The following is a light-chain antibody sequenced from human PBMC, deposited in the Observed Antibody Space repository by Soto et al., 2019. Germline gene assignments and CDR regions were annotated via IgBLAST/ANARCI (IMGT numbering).Light chain of an antibody. Sequence: AIRMTQSPSSFSASTGDIVTITCRAIQGISSYLAWYQQKPGKAPKLLIYGASILQSGVPSRFSGSGSGTEFTLTISSLQPDDFATYYCQQYNSYSPSWTFGQGTKVDIK. J-gene: IGKJ1*01. CDR2: GAS. V-gene: IGKV1-8*01. CDR1: QGISSY. CDR3: QQYNSYSPSWT.